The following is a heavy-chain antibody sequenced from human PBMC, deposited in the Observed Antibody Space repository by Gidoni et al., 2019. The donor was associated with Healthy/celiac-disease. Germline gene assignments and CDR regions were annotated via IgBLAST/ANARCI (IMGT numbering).Heavy chain of an antibody. Sequence: QITLKESGPTLVKLTQTLTLTCTFSGFSLSTSGVGVGWIRQPPGKALEWLALIYWDDDKRYSPSLKSRLTITKDTSKNQVVLTMTNMDPVDTATYYCAHSKPPIAARRSYSPVDNWFDPWGQGTLVTVSS. J-gene: IGHJ5*02. CDR1: GFSLSTSGVG. CDR2: IYWDDDK. CDR3: AHSKPPIAARRSYSPVDNWFDP. D-gene: IGHD6-6*01. V-gene: IGHV2-5*02.